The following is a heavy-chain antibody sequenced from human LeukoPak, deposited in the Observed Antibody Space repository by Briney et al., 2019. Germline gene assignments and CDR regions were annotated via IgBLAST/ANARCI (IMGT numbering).Heavy chain of an antibody. CDR3: ARDSGWAAAEGAFDI. D-gene: IGHD6-13*01. J-gene: IGHJ3*02. CDR2: IRYDGSNK. Sequence: PGGSLRLSYAASGFTFSSYGMHWVRQAPGKGLEWVAFIRYDGSNKYYADSVKGRFTISRDNAKNSLYLQMNSLRAEDTAVYYCARDSGWAAAEGAFDIWGQGTMVTVSS. V-gene: IGHV3-30*02. CDR1: GFTFSSYG.